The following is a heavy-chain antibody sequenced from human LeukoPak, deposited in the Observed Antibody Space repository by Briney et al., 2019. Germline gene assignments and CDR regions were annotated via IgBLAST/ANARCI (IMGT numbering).Heavy chain of an antibody. J-gene: IGHJ4*02. V-gene: IGHV3-21*01. CDR2: ISSSSSYI. D-gene: IGHD3-9*01. CDR1: GFTFSCYI. Sequence: GGSLRLSCAASGFTFSCYIMNWLRQAPGKGLEWVSSISSSSSYIYYADSVKGRITISRENAKNSLYMQMNSLRAEDTAVYYCARHDILTGYPSFDYWGQGTLVTVSS. CDR3: ARHDILTGYPSFDY.